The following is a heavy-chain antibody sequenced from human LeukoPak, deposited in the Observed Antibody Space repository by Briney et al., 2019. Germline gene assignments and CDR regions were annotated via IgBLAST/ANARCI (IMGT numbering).Heavy chain of an antibody. CDR2: IYYSGST. CDR1: GGSISSSSYY. CDR3: AREDPQTTVPEGMDV. D-gene: IGHD4-17*01. J-gene: IGHJ6*02. V-gene: IGHV4-39*07. Sequence: KPSETLSLTCTVSGGSISSSSYYWGWIRQPPGKGLGWIGSIYYSGSTYYNPSLKSRVTISVDTSKNQFSLQLRSVTAADTAVYYCAREDPQTTVPEGMDVWGQGTTVTVSS.